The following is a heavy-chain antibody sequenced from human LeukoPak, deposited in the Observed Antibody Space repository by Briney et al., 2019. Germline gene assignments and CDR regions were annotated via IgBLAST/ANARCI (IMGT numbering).Heavy chain of an antibody. CDR3: ARGYCSSTSCLLFDY. V-gene: IGHV3-21*01. J-gene: IGHJ4*02. CDR2: ISSSSSYI. D-gene: IGHD2-2*01. Sequence: GGSLRLSXAASGFTFSSHSMNWVRQAPGKGLEWVSSISSSSSYIYYADSVKGRFTISRDNAKNSLYLQMNSLRAEDTAVYYCARGYCSSTSCLLFDYWGQGTLVTVSS. CDR1: GFTFSSHS.